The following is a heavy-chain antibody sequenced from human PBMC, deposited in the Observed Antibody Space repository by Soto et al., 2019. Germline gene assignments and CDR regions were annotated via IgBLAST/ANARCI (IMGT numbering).Heavy chain of an antibody. J-gene: IGHJ5*02. CDR3: AKRGDSTSWYWFDP. CDR1: GFTLSDSA. Sequence: GGSLRLSCAVSGFTLSDSAMSWVRQAPGKGLEWVSSISGSGTSTYYADSVQGRFTISRDNSKNVLYLRMNSLRAEDTALYYCAKRGDSTSWYWFDPWGQGTLVTVSS. D-gene: IGHD6-13*01. CDR2: ISGSGTST. V-gene: IGHV3-23*01.